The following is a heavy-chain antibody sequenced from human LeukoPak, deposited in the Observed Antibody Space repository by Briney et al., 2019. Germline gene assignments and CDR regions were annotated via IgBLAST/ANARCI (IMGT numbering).Heavy chain of an antibody. CDR1: GGSISSSSYY. Sequence: SETLSLTCTVSGGSISSSSYYWGWIRQPPGKGLEWIGSIYYSGGTYYNPSLKSRVTISVDTSKNQFSLKLSSVTAADTAVYYCARQGTSTWFDPWGQGTLVTASS. CDR2: IYYSGGT. V-gene: IGHV4-39*01. CDR3: ARQGTSTWFDP. D-gene: IGHD1-7*01. J-gene: IGHJ5*02.